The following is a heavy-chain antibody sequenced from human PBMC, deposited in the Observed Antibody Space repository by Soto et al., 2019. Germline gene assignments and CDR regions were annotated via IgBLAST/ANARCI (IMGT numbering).Heavy chain of an antibody. CDR1: GFTFSSYA. V-gene: IGHV3-30-3*01. D-gene: IGHD1-7*01. J-gene: IGHJ4*02. Sequence: VGSLRLSCAASGFTFSSYAMHWVRQAPGKGLEWVAVISYDGSNKYYADSVKGRFTISRDNSKNTLYLQMNSLRAEDTAVYYCARTGGWNLFDYWGQGTLVTVSS. CDR2: ISYDGSNK. CDR3: ARTGGWNLFDY.